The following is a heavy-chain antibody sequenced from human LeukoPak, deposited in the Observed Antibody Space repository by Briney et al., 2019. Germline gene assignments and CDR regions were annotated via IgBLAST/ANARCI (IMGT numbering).Heavy chain of an antibody. Sequence: GGSLRLSCAASGFSFSSYAMSWVRQAPGKGLEWVSAISGSGGSTYYADSVKGRFTISRDNSKNTLYLQMNSLRAEDTAVYYCAKGGTGTTARYFDYWGQGTLVTVSS. J-gene: IGHJ4*02. CDR1: GFSFSSYA. CDR3: AKGGTGTTARYFDY. CDR2: ISGSGGST. D-gene: IGHD1-7*01. V-gene: IGHV3-23*01.